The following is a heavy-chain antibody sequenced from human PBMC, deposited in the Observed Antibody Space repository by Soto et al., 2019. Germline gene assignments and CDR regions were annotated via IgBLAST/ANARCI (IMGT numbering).Heavy chain of an antibody. J-gene: IGHJ6*02. CDR1: GFTFSSYG. CDR3: ARGGDYYYDYGMDV. CDR2: IWYDGSNK. Sequence: QVQLVESGGGVVQPGRSLRLSCAASGFTFSSYGMHWVRQAPGKGLEWVAVIWYDGSNKYYADSVKGRFTISRDNSKNTLYLQMNSLRAEDTAVYYCARGGDYYYDYGMDVWGQGTTVTVSS. V-gene: IGHV3-33*01.